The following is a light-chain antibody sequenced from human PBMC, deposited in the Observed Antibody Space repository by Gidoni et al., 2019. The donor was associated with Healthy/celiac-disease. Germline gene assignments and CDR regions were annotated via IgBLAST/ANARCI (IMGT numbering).Light chain of an antibody. CDR1: QSISSW. CDR2: KAS. CDR3: QQYNSYSRT. V-gene: IGKV1-5*03. J-gene: IGKJ1*01. Sequence: DIQWTQSPSTLSASVGDGVTITCRARQSISSWLAWYQQKPGKAPKLLIYKASSLESGVPSRLSGSGSGTEFTLTISSLQPDDFATYYCQQYNSYSRTFGQGTKVEIK.